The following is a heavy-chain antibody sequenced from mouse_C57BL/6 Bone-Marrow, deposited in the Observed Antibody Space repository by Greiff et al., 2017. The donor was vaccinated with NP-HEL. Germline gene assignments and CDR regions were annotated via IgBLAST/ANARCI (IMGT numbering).Heavy chain of an antibody. V-gene: IGHV5-6*01. CDR1: GFTFSSYG. J-gene: IGHJ4*01. CDR2: ISSGGSYT. CDR3: ARHGGSYYYAMDY. Sequence: EVHLVESGGDLVKPGGSLKLSCAASGFTFSSYGMSWVRQTPDKRLEWVATISSGGSYTYYPDSVTGRFTISRDNAKNTLYLQMSSLKSEDTAMYYCARHGGSYYYAMDYWGQGTSVTVSS.